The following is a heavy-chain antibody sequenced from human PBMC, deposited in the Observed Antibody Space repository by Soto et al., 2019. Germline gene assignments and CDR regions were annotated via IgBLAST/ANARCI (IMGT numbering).Heavy chain of an antibody. V-gene: IGHV4-39*01. J-gene: IGHJ6*02. CDR1: GGSITSSSYS. CDR3: ARLGGHCSSSGCFGFYVMDV. Sequence: PSETRSLTCAVSGGSITSSSYSWGWVRQPPGKGLEWIATFYYSENTHYNPSPKSRVTISVDTSKNQFSLILTSVTAADTAVYYCARLGGHCSSSGCFGFYVMDVWGQGTTVTVSS. D-gene: IGHD2-2*01. CDR2: FYYSENT.